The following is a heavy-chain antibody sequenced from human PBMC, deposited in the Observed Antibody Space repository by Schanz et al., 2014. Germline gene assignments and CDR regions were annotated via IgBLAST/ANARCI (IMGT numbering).Heavy chain of an antibody. D-gene: IGHD2-2*01. CDR2: ISHSGGSK. CDR1: GFTLSSYA. V-gene: IGHV3-21*04. CDR3: ARRASCSRIGCPFDS. Sequence: VQLVESGGGVVQPGRSLRLSCAAYGFTLSSYAMHWVRQAPGKGLEWVSSISHSGGSKYYADSVKGRFTISRDNAKNSLYLQMNSLKTEDTAMYYCARRASCSRIGCPFDSWGQGTLVTVSS. J-gene: IGHJ4*02.